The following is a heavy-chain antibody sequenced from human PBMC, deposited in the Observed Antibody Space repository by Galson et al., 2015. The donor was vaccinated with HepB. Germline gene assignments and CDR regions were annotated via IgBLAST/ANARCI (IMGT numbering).Heavy chain of an antibody. CDR1: GGSISSSSYY. D-gene: IGHD3-3*01. J-gene: IGHJ4*02. CDR2: IYYSGST. CDR3: ASQDDFWSGYGKSDY. Sequence: SETLSLTCTVSGGSISSSSYYWGWIRQPPGKGLEWIGSIYYSGSTYYNPSLKSRVTISVDTSKNQFSLKLSSVTAADTAVYYCASQDDFWSGYGKSDYWGQGSLVTVSS. V-gene: IGHV4-39*01.